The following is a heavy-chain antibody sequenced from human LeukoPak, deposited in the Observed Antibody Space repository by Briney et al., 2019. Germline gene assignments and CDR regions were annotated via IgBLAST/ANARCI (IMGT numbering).Heavy chain of an antibody. CDR3: VPSPDLGVAAPPIYYYYYGMDV. J-gene: IGHJ6*02. D-gene: IGHD3-3*01. CDR2: ISGSGGST. CDR1: GFTFSIYA. V-gene: IGHV3-23*01. Sequence: PGGSLRLSCAASGFTFSIYAMSWVRQAPGKGLEWVSGISGSGGSTYYADSVKGRFTISRDNSKNTLYLRMNSLRAEDTAVYYCVPSPDLGVAAPPIYYYYYGMDVWGQGTTVTVSS.